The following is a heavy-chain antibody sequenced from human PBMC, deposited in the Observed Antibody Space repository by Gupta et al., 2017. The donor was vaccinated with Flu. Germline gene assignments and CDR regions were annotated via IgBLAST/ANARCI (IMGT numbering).Heavy chain of an antibody. V-gene: IGHV3-33*06. Sequence: MHWVHQAPGKGLEWVAAIWFDGNNEYYADSVKGRFTVSRDNSKNTLYLQMNSLRGEDTAVYYCAKGVAGRREDYYYYYMDVWGKGTKVTVSS. J-gene: IGHJ6*03. CDR2: IWFDGNNE. CDR3: AKGVAGRREDYYYYYMDV.